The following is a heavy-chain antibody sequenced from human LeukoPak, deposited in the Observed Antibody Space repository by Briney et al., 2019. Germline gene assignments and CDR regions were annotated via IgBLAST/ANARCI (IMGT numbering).Heavy chain of an antibody. J-gene: IGHJ4*02. Sequence: GGSLRLSCAASGFTVSSYSMSWVRQAPGKWLEWVSYISSSSSTIYYADSVTGRFTISRDNAKNSLYLQMNSLRAEDTAVYSCARDMGHCSGDTCYFDYWGQGTLVTVSS. CDR3: ARDMGHCSGDTCYFDY. D-gene: IGHD2-15*01. CDR1: GFTVSSYS. CDR2: ISSSSSTI. V-gene: IGHV3-48*01.